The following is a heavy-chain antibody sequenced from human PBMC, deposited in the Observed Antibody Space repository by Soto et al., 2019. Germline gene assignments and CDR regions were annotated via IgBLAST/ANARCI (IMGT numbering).Heavy chain of an antibody. V-gene: IGHV1-18*01. CDR1: GYIFTTYG. CDR3: AREAGVSGGYYFDY. Sequence: QVQLVQSGPEVKKPGASVRVSCKASGYIFTTYGISWVRQAPGQGLEWVAWISVYNDNTNYAQKLQARVSMTTDTSTSTVYMELRSLRSDDTAVYYCAREAGVSGGYYFDYWGQGTLVTVSS. D-gene: IGHD5-12*01. J-gene: IGHJ4*02. CDR2: ISVYNDNT.